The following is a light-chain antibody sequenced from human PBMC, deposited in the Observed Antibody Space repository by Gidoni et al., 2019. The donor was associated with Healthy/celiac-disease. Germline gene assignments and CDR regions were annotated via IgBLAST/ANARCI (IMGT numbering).Light chain of an antibody. CDR1: SSDVGGYNY. CDR3: SSYTSSSVV. J-gene: IGLJ2*01. Sequence: SALTQPASVSGSPGQSITIPCTGTSSDVGGYNYVSWYQQHPGKATKLMIYEVSNRPSGVSNRFSGSKSGNTAALTISGLQAEDEADYYCSSYTSSSVVFGGGTKLTVL. V-gene: IGLV2-14*01. CDR2: EVS.